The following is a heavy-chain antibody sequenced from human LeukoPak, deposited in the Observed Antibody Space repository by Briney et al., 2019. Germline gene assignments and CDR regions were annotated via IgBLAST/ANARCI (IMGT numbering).Heavy chain of an antibody. V-gene: IGHV3-7*01. J-gene: IGHJ4*02. CDR1: GFTFNTYW. CDR2: IKEDGSEK. Sequence: GGFLRLSCAASGFTFNTYWMSWVRQAPGKGLEWVANIKEDGSEKYYGDSVKGRFTISRDNAKNSLYLEMNSLRVEDTAVYYCARDSSGYQWGQGTLVTVSS. CDR3: ARDSSGYQ. D-gene: IGHD3-22*01.